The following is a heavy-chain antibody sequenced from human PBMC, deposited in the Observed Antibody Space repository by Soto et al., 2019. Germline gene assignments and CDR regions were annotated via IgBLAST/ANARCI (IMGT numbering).Heavy chain of an antibody. CDR2: IYYSGST. Sequence: SETLSLTCTFSGGSISSYYWSWIRQPPGKGLEWIGYIYYSGSTNYNPSLKSRVTISVDTSKNQFSLKLSSVTAADTAVYYCARVVWGSSYYYYGMDVWGQGTTVTVSS. V-gene: IGHV4-59*01. CDR1: GGSISSYY. J-gene: IGHJ6*02. D-gene: IGHD3-16*01. CDR3: ARVVWGSSYYYYGMDV.